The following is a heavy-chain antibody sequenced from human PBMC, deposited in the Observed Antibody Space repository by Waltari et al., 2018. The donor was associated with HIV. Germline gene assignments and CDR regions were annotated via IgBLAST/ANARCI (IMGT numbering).Heavy chain of an antibody. CDR3: AKDHPGGGYFDY. CDR2: ISDDGSNK. V-gene: IGHV3-30*18. J-gene: IGHJ4*02. Sequence: QVQLVESGGGVVQPGRSLRLSCAASGFTFSSYGMHWVRQAPGKGLEWVAVISDDGSNKYYADSVKGRFTISRDNSKNTLYLQMNSLRAEDTAVYYCAKDHPGGGYFDYWGQGTLVTVSS. D-gene: IGHD1-26*01. CDR1: GFTFSSYG.